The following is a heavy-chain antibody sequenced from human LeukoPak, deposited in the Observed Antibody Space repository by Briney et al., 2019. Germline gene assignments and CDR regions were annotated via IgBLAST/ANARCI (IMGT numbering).Heavy chain of an antibody. CDR1: GFTVSSNY. CDR2: ISSSGSTI. Sequence: GGSLRLSCAASGFTVSSNYMSWARQAPGKGLEWVSYISSSGSTIYYADSVKGRFTISRDNAKNSLYLQMNSLRAEDTAVYYCARGRRCSSTSCYSGMDVWGQGTTVTVSS. CDR3: ARGRRCSSTSCYSGMDV. D-gene: IGHD2-2*01. J-gene: IGHJ6*02. V-gene: IGHV3-11*01.